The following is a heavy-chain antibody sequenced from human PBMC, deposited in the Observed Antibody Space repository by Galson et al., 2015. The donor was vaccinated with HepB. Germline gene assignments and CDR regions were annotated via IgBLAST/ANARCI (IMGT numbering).Heavy chain of an antibody. CDR3: ARSLIGDCSSTSCYEGGYFDY. CDR1: GGTFSSYT. Sequence: SVKVSCKASGGTFSSYTISWVRQAPGQGLEWMGRIIPILGIANYAQKFQGRVTITADKSTSTAYMELSSLRSEDTAVCYCARSLIGDCSSTSCYEGGYFDYWGQGTLVTVSS. V-gene: IGHV1-69*02. CDR2: IIPILGIA. D-gene: IGHD2-2*01. J-gene: IGHJ4*02.